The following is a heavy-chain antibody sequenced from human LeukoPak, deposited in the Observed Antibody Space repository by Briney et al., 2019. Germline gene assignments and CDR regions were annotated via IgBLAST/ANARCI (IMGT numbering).Heavy chain of an antibody. D-gene: IGHD6-13*01. Sequence: SETLSLTCAVYGGSFSGYYWSWIRQPPGKGLEWIGEINHSGSTNYNPSLKSRVTISVDTSKNQFSLKLSSVTAADTAVYYCARDPYSSSSDYWGQGTLVIVSS. V-gene: IGHV4-34*01. J-gene: IGHJ4*02. CDR3: ARDPYSSSSDY. CDR1: GGSFSGYY. CDR2: INHSGST.